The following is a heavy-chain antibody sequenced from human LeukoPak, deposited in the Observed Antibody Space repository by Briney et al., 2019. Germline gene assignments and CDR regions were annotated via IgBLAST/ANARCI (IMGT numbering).Heavy chain of an antibody. V-gene: IGHV3-23*01. D-gene: IGHD6-19*01. J-gene: IGHJ4*02. CDR3: AISRSGSVAGTSDY. Sequence: GGSLRLSCAASGFTFSSYAVSWVRQAPGKGLEWVSSINGDGDTYYTDSVEGRFTLSRDNSRNTLYLQMNSLRAEDTAVYYCAISRSGSVAGTSDYWGQGTLVIVSS. CDR2: INGDGDT. CDR1: GFTFSSYA.